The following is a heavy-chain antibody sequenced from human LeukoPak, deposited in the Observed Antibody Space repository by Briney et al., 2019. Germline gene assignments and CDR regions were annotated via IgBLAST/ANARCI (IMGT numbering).Heavy chain of an antibody. CDR2: INPSGGST. CDR3: ARWHFVDYRFDY. V-gene: IGHV1-46*01. J-gene: IGHJ4*02. Sequence: GASVKVSCKASGYTFSNYYMHWARQAPGQGLEWMGIINPSGGSTSYAQKFQGRVTMTRDTSTSTVYMELSSLRSEDTAVYYCARWHFVDYRFDYWGQGTLVTVSS. CDR1: GYTFSNYY. D-gene: IGHD4-11*01.